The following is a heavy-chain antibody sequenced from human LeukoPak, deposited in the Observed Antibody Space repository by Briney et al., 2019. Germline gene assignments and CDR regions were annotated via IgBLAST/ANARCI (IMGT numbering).Heavy chain of an antibody. V-gene: IGHV3-9*01. J-gene: IGHJ4*02. CDR1: GFTFDDYA. CDR3: AKDMAYDSTRGAYDY. CDR2: MSWNSGRI. Sequence: PGRSLRLSCAASGFTFDDYAMHWVRQAPGKGLDWVSGMSWNSGRIGYADSVKGRFSISRDNAKNSLYLQMNSLRAEDTALYYCAKDMAYDSTRGAYDYWGQGTLVTVSS. D-gene: IGHD3-22*01.